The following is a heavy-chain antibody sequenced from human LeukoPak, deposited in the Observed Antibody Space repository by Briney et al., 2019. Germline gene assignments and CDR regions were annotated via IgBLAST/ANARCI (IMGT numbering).Heavy chain of an antibody. Sequence: PSETLSLTCAVYGGSFSGYYWSWIRQPPGKGLEWIGEINHSGSTNYNPSLKSRVTISVDTSKNQFSLKLSSVTAADTAVYYCARTSGSQFHGAFDIWGQGTMVTVSS. CDR3: ARTSGSQFHGAFDI. D-gene: IGHD3-10*01. J-gene: IGHJ3*02. V-gene: IGHV4-34*01. CDR1: GGSFSGYY. CDR2: INHSGST.